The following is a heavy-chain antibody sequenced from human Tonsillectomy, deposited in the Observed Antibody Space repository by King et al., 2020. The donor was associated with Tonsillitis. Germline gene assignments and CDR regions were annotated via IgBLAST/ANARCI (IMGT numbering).Heavy chain of an antibody. Sequence: QLVQAGAEVKKPGSSVKCSFKASGGTFSSYAISWVRQAPGQGLECMGGIIPIFGAANYTQKFQGRVTITADESTSTAYMELNSLRSEDTAVYYCASEAGVAATTYWGQGTLVTVSS. D-gene: IGHD6-13*01. V-gene: IGHV1-69*12. CDR3: ASEAGVAATTY. CDR2: IIPIFGAA. J-gene: IGHJ4*02. CDR1: GGTFSSYA.